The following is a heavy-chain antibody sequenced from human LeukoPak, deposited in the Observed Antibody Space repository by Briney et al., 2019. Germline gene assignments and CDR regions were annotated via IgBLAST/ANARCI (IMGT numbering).Heavy chain of an antibody. D-gene: IGHD1-26*01. CDR2: ISCDGSKT. V-gene: IGHV3-30-3*01. CDR3: ARTMYITGSSDFDY. Sequence: GGSLRLSCAASGFTFNIYAMHWVRQAPGKGLEWVAVISCDGSKTYYADSVKGRFTISRDNSKNTLYLQMNSLRAEDTALYYCARTMYITGSSDFDYWGQGTLVTVSS. CDR1: GFTFNIYA. J-gene: IGHJ4*02.